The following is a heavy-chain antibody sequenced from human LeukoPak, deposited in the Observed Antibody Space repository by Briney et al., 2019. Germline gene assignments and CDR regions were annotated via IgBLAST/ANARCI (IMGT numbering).Heavy chain of an antibody. V-gene: IGHV3-30-3*01. CDR3: AKDATYFYESSGSYFNS. CDR1: GFTFSSYA. D-gene: IGHD3-22*01. Sequence: GGSLRLSCAASGFTFSSYAMHWVRQAPGKGLEWVAVISYDGSNKYYADSVKGRFTISRDNSKNTLYLQMNSLRAEDTAVYYCAKDATYFYESSGSYFNSWGQGILVTVSS. J-gene: IGHJ4*02. CDR2: ISYDGSNK.